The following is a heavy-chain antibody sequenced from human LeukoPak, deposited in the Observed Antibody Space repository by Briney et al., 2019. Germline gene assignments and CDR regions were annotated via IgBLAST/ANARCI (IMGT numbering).Heavy chain of an antibody. CDR3: ARGQWLVREWFDP. V-gene: IGHV6-1*01. CDR1: GDSVSSNSAA. CDR2: TYYRSKWYN. Sequence: SRTLSLTCAISGDSVSSNSAAWNWIRQSSSRGLEWLGRTYYRSKWYNDYAVSVKSRITINPDTSKNQFSLQLNSVTPEDTAVYYCARGQWLVREWFDPWGQGTLVTVSS. D-gene: IGHD6-19*01. J-gene: IGHJ5*02.